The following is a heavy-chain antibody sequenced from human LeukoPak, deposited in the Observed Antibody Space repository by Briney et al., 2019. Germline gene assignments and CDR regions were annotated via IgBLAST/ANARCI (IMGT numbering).Heavy chain of an antibody. CDR1: GFTFSSYG. Sequence: GSLRLSCAASGFTFSSYGMHWVRQAPGKGLEWVAFIRYDGSNKYYADSVKGRFTISRDNSKNTLYLQMNSLRAEDTAVYYCAKDHRGDDYVWGSYRSPFDYWGQGTLVTVSS. V-gene: IGHV3-30*02. D-gene: IGHD3-16*02. J-gene: IGHJ4*02. CDR2: IRYDGSNK. CDR3: AKDHRGDDYVWGSYRSPFDY.